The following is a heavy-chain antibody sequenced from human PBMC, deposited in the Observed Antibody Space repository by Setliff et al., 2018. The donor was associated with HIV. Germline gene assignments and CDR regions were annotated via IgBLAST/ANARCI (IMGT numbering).Heavy chain of an antibody. CDR1: GYTFTTYG. D-gene: IGHD5-12*01. CDR3: ARDRRDGLYYHGMDV. CDR2: IIPILGIA. J-gene: IGHJ6*02. V-gene: IGHV1-69*10. Sequence: SVKVSCKPSGYTFTTYGLSWVRQAPGQGLEWMGGIIPILGIADYAQKFQGRVTMTRDMSTSTVYMELSSLRSEDTAVYYCARDRRDGLYYHGMDVWGQGTTVTVSS.